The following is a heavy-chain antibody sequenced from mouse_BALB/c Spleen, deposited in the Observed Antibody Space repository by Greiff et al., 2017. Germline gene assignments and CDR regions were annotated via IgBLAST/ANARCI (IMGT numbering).Heavy chain of an antibody. J-gene: IGHJ3*01. CDR3: ARWTYYYGSSSLAY. Sequence: EVQRVESGAELVKPGASVKLSCTASGFNIKDTYMHWVKQRPEQGLEWIGRIDPANGNTKYDPKFQGKATITADTSSNTAYLQLSSLTSEDTAVYYCARWTYYYGSSSLAYWGQGTLVTVSA. V-gene: IGHV14-3*02. CDR1: GFNIKDTY. CDR2: IDPANGNT. D-gene: IGHD1-1*01.